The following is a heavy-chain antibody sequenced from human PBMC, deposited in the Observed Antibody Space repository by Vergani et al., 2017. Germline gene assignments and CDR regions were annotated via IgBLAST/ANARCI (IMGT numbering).Heavy chain of an antibody. CDR2: INWNGGSA. J-gene: IGHJ4*02. D-gene: IGHD2-15*01. Sequence: EVQVVESGGGVVRPGGSLRLSCAASGFKFDDYGMTWVRQRPGKGLEWVPHINWNGGSAFYADSVKGRFTISRDQAKNSLYLKMKSLRAEDTALYYCAREGPGGVTYYSHYWGQGTLVIVSS. CDR3: AREGPGGVTYYSHY. CDR1: GFKFDDYG. V-gene: IGHV3-20*04.